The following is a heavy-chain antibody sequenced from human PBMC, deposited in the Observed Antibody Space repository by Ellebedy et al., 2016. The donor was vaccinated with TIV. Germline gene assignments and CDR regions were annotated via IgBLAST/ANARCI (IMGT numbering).Heavy chain of an antibody. CDR3: ARDAGGYENALDY. Sequence: ASVKVSXKASGYTFTSFDINWVRQAPGQGLEWMGWISPYSGDTSFAQKLQGRLTMTTDTSTSTAYMELWSLRSDDTAVYYCARDAGGYENALDYWGQGTLVTVSS. J-gene: IGHJ4*02. CDR1: GYTFTSFD. V-gene: IGHV1-18*01. D-gene: IGHD5-12*01. CDR2: ISPYSGDT.